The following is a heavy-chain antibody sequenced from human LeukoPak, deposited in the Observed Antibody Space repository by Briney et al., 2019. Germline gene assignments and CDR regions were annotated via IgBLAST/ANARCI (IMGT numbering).Heavy chain of an antibody. J-gene: IGHJ4*02. CDR2: INPNSGGT. CDR1: GYTFTGYY. CDR3: ARDGRSGYYSHFDY. V-gene: IGHV1-2*02. D-gene: IGHD3-22*01. Sequence: ASVKVSCKASGYTFTGYYMHWVRQAPGQGLEWMGWINPNSGGTNYAQKFQGRVTMTRDTSISTAYMELSRLRSDDTAVCYCARDGRSGYYSHFDYWGQGTLVTVSS.